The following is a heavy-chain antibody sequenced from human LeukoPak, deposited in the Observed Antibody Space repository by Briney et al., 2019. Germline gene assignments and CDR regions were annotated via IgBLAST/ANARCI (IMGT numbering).Heavy chain of an antibody. CDR2: ISAYNGNT. D-gene: IGHD4-17*01. J-gene: IGHJ4*02. CDR1: GYTFTSYG. V-gene: IGHV1-18*01. Sequence: ASVKVSCKASGYTFTSYGISWVRQAPGQGLEWMGWISAYNGNTNYAQKLQGRVTMTTNTSTSTAYMELRGLRSDDTAVYYCARDHDYGDYGGYWGQGTLVTVSS. CDR3: ARDHDYGDYGGY.